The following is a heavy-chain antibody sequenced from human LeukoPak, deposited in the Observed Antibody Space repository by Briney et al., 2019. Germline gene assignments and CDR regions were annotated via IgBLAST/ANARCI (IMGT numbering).Heavy chain of an antibody. J-gene: IGHJ3*02. CDR1: GFTFSGYS. D-gene: IGHD4-11*01. CDR3: AKGYSNYGYVFDI. V-gene: IGHV3-21*01. CDR2: ISSSSSYI. Sequence: GGSLRLSCAASGFTFSGYSMNWVRQAPGKGLEWVSSISSSSSYIYYADSVKGRFTISRDNAKNSLYLQMNSLRAEDTAVYSCAKGYSNYGYVFDIWGQGTMVTVSS.